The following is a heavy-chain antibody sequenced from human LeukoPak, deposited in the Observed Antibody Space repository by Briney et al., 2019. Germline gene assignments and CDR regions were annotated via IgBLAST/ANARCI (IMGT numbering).Heavy chain of an antibody. D-gene: IGHD1-26*01. CDR3: ARVTGSSNGFDY. Sequence: GGSLRLSCAASGFTFSSYGMHWVRQAPGKGLEWVAFIRYDGSNKYYADSVKGRFTISRDNAKNSLYLQMNSLRAEDTAVYYCARVTGSSNGFDYWGQGTLVTVSS. V-gene: IGHV3-30*02. J-gene: IGHJ4*02. CDR2: IRYDGSNK. CDR1: GFTFSSYG.